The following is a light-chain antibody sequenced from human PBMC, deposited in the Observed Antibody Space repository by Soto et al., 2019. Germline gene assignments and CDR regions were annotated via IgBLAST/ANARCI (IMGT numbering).Light chain of an antibody. V-gene: IGLV2-23*02. Sequence: QSALTQPASVSGSPGQSITISCTGTSSDIGSYNFVSWYQQHPGKAPKYMIYEVSKRPSGISNRFSGSKSGNTASLTISGLQAEDEADYYCCSYVMTGIGVFGGGTKLTVL. J-gene: IGLJ3*02. CDR3: CSYVMTGIGV. CDR1: SSDIGSYNF. CDR2: EVS.